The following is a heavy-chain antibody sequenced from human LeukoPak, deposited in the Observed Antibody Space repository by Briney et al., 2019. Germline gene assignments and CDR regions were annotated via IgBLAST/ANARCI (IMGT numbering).Heavy chain of an antibody. J-gene: IGHJ6*03. CDR3: ARDIPYYDILTGYYTHYYYYYMDV. V-gene: IGHV4-38-2*02. CDR1: GYSISSGYY. Sequence: PSETLSLTCTVSGYSISSGYYWGWIRQPPGKGLEWIGSLYHSGSNYYNPSLKSRVTISVDTSKNQFSLKLSSVTAADTAVYYCARDIPYYDILTGYYTHYYYYYMDVWGKGTTVTVSS. CDR2: LYHSGSN. D-gene: IGHD3-9*01.